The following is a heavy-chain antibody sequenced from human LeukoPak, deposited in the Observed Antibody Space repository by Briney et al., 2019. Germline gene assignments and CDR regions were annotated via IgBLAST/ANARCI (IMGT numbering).Heavy chain of an antibody. D-gene: IGHD4-23*01. V-gene: IGHV4-34*01. CDR1: GGSFSGYH. CDR3: AGSYGGNAVGPFDI. J-gene: IGHJ3*02. CDR2: VSQSGGA. Sequence: SETLSLTCAVSGGSFSGYHCSWIRQTPGKGLEWIGEVSQSGGASYNPSLRSRVTISVETSKDHFSLKLSSVTAADTAMYYCAGSYGGNAVGPFDIWGQGTMVTVSS.